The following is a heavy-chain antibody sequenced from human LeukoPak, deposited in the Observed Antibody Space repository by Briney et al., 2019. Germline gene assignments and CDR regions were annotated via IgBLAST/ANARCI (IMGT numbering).Heavy chain of an antibody. CDR2: ISSSSSYI. J-gene: IGHJ3*02. CDR1: GFTFSSYS. Sequence: PGGSLRLSCAASGFTFSSYSMNWVRQAPGKGLEWVSSISSSSSYIYYADSVKGRFTISRDNAKNSLYLQTNSLRAEDTAVYYCASYCGGDCYPDAFDIWGQGTMVTVSS. D-gene: IGHD2-21*01. V-gene: IGHV3-21*01. CDR3: ASYCGGDCYPDAFDI.